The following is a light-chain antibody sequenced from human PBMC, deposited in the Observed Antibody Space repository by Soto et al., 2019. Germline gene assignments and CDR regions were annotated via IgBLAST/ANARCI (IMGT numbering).Light chain of an antibody. V-gene: IGLV1-40*01. Sequence: QSVLTQPPSVSGAPGQRVYISCTGSSSNIGAGYNVHWYQQLPGTAPKLVIYDNNNRPSGVPDRFSGSESGTSASLAITGLQPEDEADYYCQSYDTSLSGFYVFGTGTKLPS. CDR1: SSNIGAGYN. CDR2: DNN. CDR3: QSYDTSLSGFYV. J-gene: IGLJ1*01.